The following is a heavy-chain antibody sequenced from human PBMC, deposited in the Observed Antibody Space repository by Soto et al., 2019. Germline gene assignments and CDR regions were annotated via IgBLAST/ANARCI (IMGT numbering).Heavy chain of an antibody. J-gene: IGHJ4*02. CDR1: GGTFSSYA. CDR3: ARDLELVGFDY. Sequence: SVKVSCKASGGTFSSYAISWVRQAPGQGLEWMGGIIPIFGTANYAQKFQGRVTITADESTSTAYMELSSLSSVTAADTAVYYCARDLELVGFDYWGQGTLVTVSS. CDR2: IIPIFGTA. V-gene: IGHV1-69*13. D-gene: IGHD3-3*01.